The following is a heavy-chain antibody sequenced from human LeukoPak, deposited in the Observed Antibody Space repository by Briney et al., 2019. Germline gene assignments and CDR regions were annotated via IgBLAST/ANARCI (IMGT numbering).Heavy chain of an antibody. J-gene: IGHJ4*02. CDR1: GFTFSSYA. CDR2: IGTTGDT. D-gene: IGHD5-24*01. V-gene: IGHV3-13*01. Sequence: GGSLRLSCAASGFTFSSYAMSWVRQAPGKGLEWVSAIGTTGDTYYVGSVKGRFTLSRENAKNSMYLQMSSLRAGDTAVYYCARAAVGYNYNFDYWGQGTLVTVSS. CDR3: ARAAVGYNYNFDY.